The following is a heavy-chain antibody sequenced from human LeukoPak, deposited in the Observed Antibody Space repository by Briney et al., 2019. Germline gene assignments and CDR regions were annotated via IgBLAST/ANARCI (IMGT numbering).Heavy chain of an antibody. CDR3: ASSDYGGNSDY. V-gene: IGHV3-21*01. CDR1: GFTFSSYG. CDR2: ISSSSSYI. D-gene: IGHD4-23*01. J-gene: IGHJ4*02. Sequence: GGSLRLSCAASGFTFSSYGMHWVRQAPGKGLEWVSSISSSSSYIYYADSVKGRFTISRDNAKNSLYLQMNSLRAEDTAVYYCASSDYGGNSDYWGQGTLVTVSS.